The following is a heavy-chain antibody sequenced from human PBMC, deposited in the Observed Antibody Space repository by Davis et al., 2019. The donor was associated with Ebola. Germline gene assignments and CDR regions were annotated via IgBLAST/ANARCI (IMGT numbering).Heavy chain of an antibody. Sequence: SETLSLTCTVSDGSISGNYWSWIRQPPGKGLEWIGYIYYSGSTFYNPSLKSRINISLDTSKKQFSLRLNSVTAADTAVYYCARAQYVRLLDYWGQGTLVTVSS. CDR1: DGSISGNY. V-gene: IGHV4-59*08. CDR2: IYYSGST. D-gene: IGHD3-16*01. J-gene: IGHJ4*02. CDR3: ARAQYVRLLDY.